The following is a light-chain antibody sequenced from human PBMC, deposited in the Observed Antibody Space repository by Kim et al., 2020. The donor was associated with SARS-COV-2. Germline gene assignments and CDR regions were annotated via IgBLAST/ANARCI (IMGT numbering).Light chain of an antibody. Sequence: ASVGDRVTITCRASQSISSYLNWYQQKPEKAPKLLIYAASSLQSGVPSRFSASGSGTDFTLTISSLQPEDFATYYCQQSYTTPLTFGGGTKVDIK. V-gene: IGKV1-39*01. J-gene: IGKJ4*01. CDR2: AAS. CDR1: QSISSY. CDR3: QQSYTTPLT.